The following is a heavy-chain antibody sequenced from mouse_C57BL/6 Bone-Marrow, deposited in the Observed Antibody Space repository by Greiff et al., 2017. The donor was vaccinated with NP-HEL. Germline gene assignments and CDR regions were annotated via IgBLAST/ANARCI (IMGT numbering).Heavy chain of an antibody. V-gene: IGHV14-4*01. CDR1: GFNIKDDY. CDR2: IDPENGDT. CDR3: TTWYYGSSYAMDY. D-gene: IGHD1-1*01. J-gene: IGHJ4*01. Sequence: VQLQQSGAELVRPGASVKLSCTASGFNIKDDYMHWVKQRPEQGLEWIGWIDPENGDTEYASKFQGKATISADTSSNPAYLQLISLTSEDTAVYYCTTWYYGSSYAMDYWGQGTSVTVSS.